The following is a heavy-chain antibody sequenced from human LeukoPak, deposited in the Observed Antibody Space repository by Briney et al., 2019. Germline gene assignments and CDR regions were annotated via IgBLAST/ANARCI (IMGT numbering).Heavy chain of an antibody. J-gene: IGHJ5*02. D-gene: IGHD2-15*01. Sequence: ASVKVSCKASGDTFSSYAISWVRQAPGQGLEWMGGIIPIFGTANYAQKFQGRVTITADESTSTAYMELSSLRSEDTAVYYCVFSGPTPNWFDPWGQGTLVTVSS. CDR1: GDTFSSYA. CDR3: VFSGPTPNWFDP. V-gene: IGHV1-69*13. CDR2: IIPIFGTA.